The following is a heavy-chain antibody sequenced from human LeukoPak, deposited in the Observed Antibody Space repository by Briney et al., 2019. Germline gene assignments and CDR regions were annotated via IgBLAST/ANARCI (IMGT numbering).Heavy chain of an antibody. CDR2: IFSST. V-gene: IGHV3-53*01. CDR1: GFTVSSNS. CDR3: AKSIGTHD. J-gene: IGHJ4*02. Sequence: GGSLRLSCTVSGFTVSSNSMSWVRQAPGKGLEWVSFIFSSTHYSDSVKGRFTISRDNSKNTLYLQMNSLRAEDTAVYYCAKSIGTHDWGQGTLVTVSS. D-gene: IGHD1-1*01.